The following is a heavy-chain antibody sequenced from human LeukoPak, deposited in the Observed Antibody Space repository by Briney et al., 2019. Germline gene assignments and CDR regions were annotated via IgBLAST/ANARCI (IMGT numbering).Heavy chain of an antibody. CDR1: GGTFSSYA. Sequence: SVKVSCKASGGTFSSYAISWVRPAPGQGLEWMGGIIPIFGAANYAQKCQGSVTITTDESTSTAYIGLSSLRSEDTSVYYCAMWDGYTHIDYWGQGTLVTVSS. D-gene: IGHD5-24*01. CDR2: IIPIFGAA. V-gene: IGHV1-69*05. CDR3: AMWDGYTHIDY. J-gene: IGHJ4*02.